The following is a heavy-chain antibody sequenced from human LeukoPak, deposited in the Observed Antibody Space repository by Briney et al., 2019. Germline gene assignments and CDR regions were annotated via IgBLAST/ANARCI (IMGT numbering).Heavy chain of an antibody. CDR2: ILYTGST. Sequence: SETLSLTCTVSGGSISTSSYYWGWIRQPPGKGLEWIGSILYTGSTSYNPSLRSRLTISVDTSKNVFSLKLSSVTAADTAVYYCANYVSGSTFDYWSQGILVTVSS. CDR3: ANYVSGSTFDY. D-gene: IGHD3-10*01. CDR1: GGSISTSSYY. V-gene: IGHV4-39*02. J-gene: IGHJ4*02.